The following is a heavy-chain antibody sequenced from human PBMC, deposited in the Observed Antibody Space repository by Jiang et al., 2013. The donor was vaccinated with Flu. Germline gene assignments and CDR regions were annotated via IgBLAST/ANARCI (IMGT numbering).Heavy chain of an antibody. Sequence: VQLVESGGGVVQPGRSLRLSCAASGFTFSSYGMHWVRQAPGKGLEWVAVIWYDGSNKYYADSVKGRFTISRDNSKNTLYLQMNSLRAEDTAVYYCASQQDYCGSGSYRIDYWGQGTLVTVSS. V-gene: IGHV3-33*01. CDR2: IWYDGSNK. D-gene: IGHD3-10*01. J-gene: IGHJ4*02. CDR1: GFTFSSYG. CDR3: ASQQDYCGSGSYRIDY.